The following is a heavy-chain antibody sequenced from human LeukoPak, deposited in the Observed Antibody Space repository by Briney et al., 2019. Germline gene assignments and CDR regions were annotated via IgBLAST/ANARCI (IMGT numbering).Heavy chain of an antibody. J-gene: IGHJ6*02. V-gene: IGHV1-46*01. CDR3: ARDLFRAAGNYYYGMDV. Sequence: GASVKVSCKASGYNFTTYYIHWVRQAPGQGLEWVGIINPRGGTTSYAQMLQGRVRMTRDTSTSTVYMELSSLRSEDTAVYSCARDLFRAAGNYYYGMDVWGQGTTVTVS. D-gene: IGHD2-21*01. CDR2: INPRGGTT. CDR1: GYNFTTYY.